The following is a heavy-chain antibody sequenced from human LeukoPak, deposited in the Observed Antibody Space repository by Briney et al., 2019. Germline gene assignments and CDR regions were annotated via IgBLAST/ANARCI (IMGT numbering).Heavy chain of an antibody. D-gene: IGHD3-22*01. J-gene: IGHJ4*02. CDR3: ARAGSYDTSGYYFDS. Sequence: SETLSLTCTVSDGSISNYYWIWIRQPPGKGLEWIGDISYSGNPNYNPSLKSRVTISVDTSKNQFSLKLSSVTAADTAVYYCARAGSYDTSGYYFDSWGQGTLVTVSS. V-gene: IGHV4-59*01. CDR2: ISYSGNP. CDR1: DGSISNYY.